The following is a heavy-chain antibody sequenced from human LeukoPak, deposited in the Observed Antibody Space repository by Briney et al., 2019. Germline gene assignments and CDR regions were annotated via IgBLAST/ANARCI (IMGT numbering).Heavy chain of an antibody. Sequence: PSETLSLTCTVSSGSISSYYWSWIRQPAGKGLEWIGRIYTSGSTNYNPSLKSRVTMSVDTSKNQFSLKLSSVTAADTAVYYCARDLLKVGATIYYYYMDVWGKGTTVTISS. J-gene: IGHJ6*03. CDR2: IYTSGST. CDR1: SGSISSYY. V-gene: IGHV4-4*07. CDR3: ARDLLKVGATIYYYYMDV. D-gene: IGHD1-26*01.